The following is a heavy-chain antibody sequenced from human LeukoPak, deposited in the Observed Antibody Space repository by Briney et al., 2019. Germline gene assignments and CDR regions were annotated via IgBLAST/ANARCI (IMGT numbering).Heavy chain of an antibody. Sequence: ASVKVSCKASGYTFTGYYMHWVRQAPGQGLEWMGWINPNSGGTNYAQKFQGRVTMTRDTSISTAYMELRSLRSDDTAVYYRARAGAYGDNFDYWGQGTLVTVSS. CDR3: ARAGAYGDNFDY. V-gene: IGHV1-2*02. CDR1: GYTFTGYY. CDR2: INPNSGGT. J-gene: IGHJ4*02. D-gene: IGHD4-17*01.